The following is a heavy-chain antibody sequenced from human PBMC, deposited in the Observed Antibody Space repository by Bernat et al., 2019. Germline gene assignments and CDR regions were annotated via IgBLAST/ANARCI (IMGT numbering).Heavy chain of an antibody. D-gene: IGHD6-6*01. V-gene: IGHV2-5*02. CDR3: AHRLRSSNNYLEF. CDR1: GFSLNTGGVG. J-gene: IGHJ4*02. CDR2: IFWDDDK. Sequence: QITLTESGPTLVRPTETLTLTCTFSGFSLNTGGVGVAWIRQPPGKALEWLAFIFWDDDKSYSPSLKSRLTITKDTSKNQVVLTMTNMDPMDTATYFCAHRLRSSNNYLEFLGPGTLVTVSS.